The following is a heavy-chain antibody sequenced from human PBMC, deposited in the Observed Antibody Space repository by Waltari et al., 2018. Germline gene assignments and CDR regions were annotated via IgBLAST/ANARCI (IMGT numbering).Heavy chain of an antibody. CDR2: IKSKTDGGTT. J-gene: IGHJ3*02. D-gene: IGHD2-21*02. CDR3: TTSVEYCGGDCYLSTGMGDPFDI. V-gene: IGHV3-15*01. Sequence: GLEWVGRIKSKTDGGTTDYAAPVKGRFTISRDDSKNTLYLQMNSLKTEDTAVYYCTTSVEYCGGDCYLSTGMGDPFDIWGQGTMVTVSS.